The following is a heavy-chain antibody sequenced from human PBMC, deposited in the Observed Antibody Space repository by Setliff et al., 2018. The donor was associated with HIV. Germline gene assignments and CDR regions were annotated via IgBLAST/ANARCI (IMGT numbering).Heavy chain of an antibody. D-gene: IGHD3-10*01. Sequence: GGSLRLSCAASGFTFSDHYMDWVRQAPGKGLEWVSSLVGSGVNTYYADSVKGRFTISRDNSKNTLYLYMNSLRAEDTALYYCAKAPGDYYYYYMDVWGKGTTVTVSS. CDR1: GFTFSDHY. V-gene: IGHV3-23*01. J-gene: IGHJ6*03. CDR3: AKAPGDYYYYYMDV. CDR2: LVGSGVNT.